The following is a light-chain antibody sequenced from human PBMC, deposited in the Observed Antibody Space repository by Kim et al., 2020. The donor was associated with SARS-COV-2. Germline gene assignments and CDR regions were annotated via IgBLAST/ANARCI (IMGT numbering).Light chain of an antibody. V-gene: IGKV1-5*03. CDR1: QSISSW. CDR2: KAS. J-gene: IGKJ1*01. CDR3: QQYNSLWT. Sequence: AASVGDSVPFTCRASQSISSWLACYQQKPGKAPKLLIYKASSLESGVQSRFSGSGSGTEFTLTISSLQPDDFATYYCQQYNSLWTFGQGTKVDIK.